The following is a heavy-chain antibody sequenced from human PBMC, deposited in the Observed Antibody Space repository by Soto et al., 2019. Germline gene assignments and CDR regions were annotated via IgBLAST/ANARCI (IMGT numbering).Heavy chain of an antibody. CDR2: IYPGDSDT. V-gene: IGHV5-51*01. J-gene: IGHJ6*02. Sequence: GESLRISCKGSGYNFTNYWIGWVRQMPGKGLESMGIIYPGDSDTRYSPSFQGQVTISADKSISTAYLQWSSLKASDTAMYYCAGGGVRGVVTRTRDYYGMDVWGQGTTVTVSS. CDR1: GYNFTNYW. D-gene: IGHD3-10*01. CDR3: AGGGVRGVVTRTRDYYGMDV.